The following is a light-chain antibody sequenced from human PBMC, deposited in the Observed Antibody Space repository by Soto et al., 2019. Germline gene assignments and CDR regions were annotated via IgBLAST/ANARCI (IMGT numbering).Light chain of an antibody. V-gene: IGKV3-20*01. Sequence: EIVLTQSPGTLSLSPGERATLSCRASQSVSSSYLAWYQQNPGQAPRLLIYGASSRATGIPDRFSGSGSGTDFTLTISRLEPEDFAVYFCQQYGYSALTFGGGTKVDIK. CDR1: QSVSSSY. J-gene: IGKJ4*01. CDR2: GAS. CDR3: QQYGYSALT.